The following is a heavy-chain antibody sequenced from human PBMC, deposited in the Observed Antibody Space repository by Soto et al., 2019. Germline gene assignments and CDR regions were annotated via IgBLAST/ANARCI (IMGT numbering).Heavy chain of an antibody. V-gene: IGHV3-33*01. D-gene: IGHD4-4*01. CDR3: ARGGLQGVYDGMDV. CDR2: IWYDGSNH. CDR1: GFTFSSYG. J-gene: IGHJ6*02. Sequence: QVQLVESGGGVVQPGRSLRLSCAASGFTFSSYGMHWVRQAPGKGLEWVAIIWYDGSNHYYADSVKGRFTIARDNSKNTLYLQMYSLRAEDTAVYYCARGGLQGVYDGMDVWGQGTTVTVCS.